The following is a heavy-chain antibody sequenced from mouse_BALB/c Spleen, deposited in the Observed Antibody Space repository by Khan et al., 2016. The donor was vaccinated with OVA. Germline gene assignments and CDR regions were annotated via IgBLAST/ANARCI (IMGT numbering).Heavy chain of an antibody. CDR3: ARHRFTSPAAWFAY. CDR1: GFTFSSYG. D-gene: IGHD1-1*01. Sequence: EVQLQESGGDLVKPGGSLKLSCEASGFTFSSYGMSWVRQTPDKRLEWVATISNGGSYTYSPDSVKGRLTISRDNAKNTLYLQMSSLKSEDTAMYYCARHRFTSPAAWFAYWGQGTLVTVSA. V-gene: IGHV5-6*01. J-gene: IGHJ3*01. CDR2: ISNGGSYT.